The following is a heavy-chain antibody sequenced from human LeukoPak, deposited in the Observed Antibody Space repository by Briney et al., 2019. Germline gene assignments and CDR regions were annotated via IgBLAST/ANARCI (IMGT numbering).Heavy chain of an antibody. CDR2: ISYDGSNK. J-gene: IGHJ4*02. CDR3: AKEGYCSSTSCSPDY. Sequence: GGSLRLSCAASGFTVRDNYMSWVRQAPGKGLEWVAVISYDGSNKYYADSVKGRFTISRDNSKNTLYLQMNSLRAEDTAVYYCAKEGYCSSTSCSPDYWGQGTLVTVSS. D-gene: IGHD2-2*01. V-gene: IGHV3-30*18. CDR1: GFTVRDNY.